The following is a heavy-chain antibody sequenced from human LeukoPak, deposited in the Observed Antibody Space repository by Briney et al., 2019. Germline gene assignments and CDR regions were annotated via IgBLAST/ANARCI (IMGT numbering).Heavy chain of an antibody. CDR3: AREWVTYDSSGYYRYFDY. CDR2: INHSGST. V-gene: IGHV4-34*01. CDR1: GGSFSGYY. Sequence: SETLSLTCAVYGGSFSGYYWSWIRQPPGKGLEWIGEINHSGSTNYNPSLKSRVTISVDTSKNQFSLKLSSVTAADTAVYYCAREWVTYDSSGYYRYFDYWGQGTLVTVSS. D-gene: IGHD3-22*01. J-gene: IGHJ4*02.